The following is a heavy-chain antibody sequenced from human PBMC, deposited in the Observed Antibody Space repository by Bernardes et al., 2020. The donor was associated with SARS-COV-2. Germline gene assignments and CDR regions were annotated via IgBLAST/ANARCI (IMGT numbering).Heavy chain of an antibody. J-gene: IGHJ4*02. Sequence: ASVKVSCKVSGYTLTELSMHWVRQAPGKGLEWMGGFDPEDGETIYAQKFQGRVTMTEDTSTDTAYMELSSLRSEDTAVYYCATLPWYYDSSGYSRMGQRVPAADYWGQGTLVTVSS. V-gene: IGHV1-24*01. D-gene: IGHD3-22*01. CDR3: ATLPWYYDSSGYSRMGQRVPAADY. CDR2: FDPEDGET. CDR1: GYTLTELS.